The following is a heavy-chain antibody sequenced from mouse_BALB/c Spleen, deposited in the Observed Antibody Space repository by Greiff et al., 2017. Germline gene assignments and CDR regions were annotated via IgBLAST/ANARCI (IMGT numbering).Heavy chain of an antibody. J-gene: IGHJ4*01. CDR2: INPGSGGT. CDR3: ARWGYDAMDY. Sequence: VQLQQSGPELVKPGASVKISCKASGYAFTNYLIEWVKQRPGQGLEWIGVINPGSGGTNYNEKFKGKATLTADKSSSTAYMQLSSLTSDDSAVYFCARWGYDAMDYWGQGTSVTVSS. CDR1: GYAFTNYL. V-gene: IGHV1-54*03.